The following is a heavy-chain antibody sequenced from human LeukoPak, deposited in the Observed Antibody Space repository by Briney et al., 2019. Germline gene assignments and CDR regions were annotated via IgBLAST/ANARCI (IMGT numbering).Heavy chain of an antibody. CDR1: GYTFTGYY. CDR3: ARADEDIVVVVAATPGAFDI. J-gene: IGHJ3*02. V-gene: IGHV1-2*02. CDR2: INPNSDGT. Sequence: GASVKVSCKASGYTFTGYYMHWVRQAPGQGLEWMGWINPNSDGTNYAQKLQGRVTMTTDTSTSTAYMELRSLRSDDAAVYYCARADEDIVVVVAATPGAFDIWGQGTMVTVSS. D-gene: IGHD2-15*01.